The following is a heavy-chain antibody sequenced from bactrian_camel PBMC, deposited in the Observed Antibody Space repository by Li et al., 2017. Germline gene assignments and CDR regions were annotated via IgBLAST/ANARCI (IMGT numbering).Heavy chain of an antibody. Sequence: VQLVESGGGSVQAGGSLTLTCTASGITFREPDMGWYRQAAGKECELVSTIVYGGKPYYSDSVKGRFNVSRDNSDDTLYLQMNSLKPEDTAMYYCAARPGFKSACNVDLRARDFVDWGQGTQVTVS. CDR1: GITFREPD. J-gene: IGHJ4*01. V-gene: IGHV3S55*01. D-gene: IGHD4*01. CDR3: AARPGFKSACNVDLRARDFVD. CDR2: IVYGGKP.